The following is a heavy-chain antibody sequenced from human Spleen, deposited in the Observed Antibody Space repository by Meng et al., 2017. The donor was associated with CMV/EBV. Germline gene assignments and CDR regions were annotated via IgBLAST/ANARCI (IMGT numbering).Heavy chain of an antibody. V-gene: IGHV4-34*01. CDR3: ARESPGDY. CDR1: GGSLRGYY. D-gene: IGHD3-10*01. Sequence: AGEGGSLRGYYGKGIRQPQGKGLEWIGESNNRGSTNYNPSLKSRVTISVDTSKNQFSLKRSSVTAADTAVYYCARESPGDYWGQGTLVTVSS. J-gene: IGHJ4*02. CDR2: SNNRGST.